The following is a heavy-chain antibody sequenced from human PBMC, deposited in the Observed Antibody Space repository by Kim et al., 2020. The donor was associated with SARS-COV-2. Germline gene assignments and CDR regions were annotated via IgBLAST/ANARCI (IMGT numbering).Heavy chain of an antibody. Sequence: NYTPPHKGGVTMSVDTSKNPFSLKLTSITAADTAVYYCARRETGGNYFDYWGQGTLVTVSS. V-gene: IGHV4-4*07. J-gene: IGHJ4*02. CDR3: ARRETGGNYFDY. D-gene: IGHD2-15*01.